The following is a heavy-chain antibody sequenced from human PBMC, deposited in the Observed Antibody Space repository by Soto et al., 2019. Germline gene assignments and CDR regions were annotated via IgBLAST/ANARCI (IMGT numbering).Heavy chain of an antibody. CDR3: ARETLTFGSALDV. CDR1: GFRFDDYN. J-gene: IGHJ6*02. CDR2: ITWNGANS. D-gene: IGHD3-3*01. V-gene: IGHV3-43*01. Sequence: LRLSCAASGFRFDDYNMHWVRQAPGKGLEWVSLITWNGANSYYADSVKGRFTISRDGTTKSLSLQMTSLKREDTGLYFCARETLTFGSALDVWGQGTTVTVSS.